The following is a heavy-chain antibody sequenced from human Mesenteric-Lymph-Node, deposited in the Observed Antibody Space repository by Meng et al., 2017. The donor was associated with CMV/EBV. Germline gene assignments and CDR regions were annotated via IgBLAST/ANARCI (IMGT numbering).Heavy chain of an antibody. J-gene: IGHJ6*02. D-gene: IGHD3-22*01. CDR1: GFIFSSYE. CDR2: IRSGGDDI. V-gene: IGHV3-48*03. CDR3: ARGSGYYLYYYYYGMDV. Sequence: GGSLRLSCAASGFIFSSYEMNWVRQAPGKGLEWVSHIRSGGDDIQYADSVKGRFTISRDNAKNSLYLQMNSLRVEDTGVYYCARGSGYYLYYYYYGMDVWGQGTTVTVSS.